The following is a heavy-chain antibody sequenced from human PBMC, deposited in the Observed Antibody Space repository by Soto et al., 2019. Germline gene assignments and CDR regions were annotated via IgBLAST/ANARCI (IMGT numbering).Heavy chain of an antibody. Sequence: SETLSLTCTVSGGSITTSGDYWSWIRQHPGKGLEWIGYISHSGITEYNPSLKSRLTLSIDTSKNQFSLEMNSVTAADTAVYFCARVSHDCYSGWFDPWGQGTPVTVSS. J-gene: IGHJ5*02. CDR3: ARVSHDCYSGWFDP. V-gene: IGHV4-31*03. CDR2: ISHSGIT. CDR1: GGSITTSGDY. D-gene: IGHD2-21*02.